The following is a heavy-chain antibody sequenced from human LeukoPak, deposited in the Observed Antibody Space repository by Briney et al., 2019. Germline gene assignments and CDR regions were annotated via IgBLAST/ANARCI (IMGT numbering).Heavy chain of an antibody. CDR3: ARGSGYSYGPYFDY. J-gene: IGHJ4*02. Sequence: SETLSLTCAVYGGSFSVYHWSWIRQPPGKGLEWIGEINHSGSTNYNPSLKSRVTISVDTSKNQFSLKLSSVTAADTAVYYCARGSGYSYGPYFDYWGQGTLVTVSS. D-gene: IGHD5-18*01. CDR1: GGSFSVYH. CDR2: INHSGST. V-gene: IGHV4-34*01.